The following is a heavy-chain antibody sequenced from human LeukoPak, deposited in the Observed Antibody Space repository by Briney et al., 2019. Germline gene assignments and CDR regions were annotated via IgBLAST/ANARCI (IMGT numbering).Heavy chain of an antibody. CDR3: AKDRSTYYYDSSGYYPDAFDI. CDR2: ISSSISTM. D-gene: IGHD3-22*01. CDR1: GFTFSTYS. V-gene: IGHV3-48*01. Sequence: GGSLRLSCAASGFTFSTYSMNWVRQAPGKGLEWVSYISSSISTMYYADSVEGRFTISRDNAKTSLYLQMNSLRAEDTAVYYCAKDRSTYYYDSSGYYPDAFDIWGQGTMVTVSS. J-gene: IGHJ3*02.